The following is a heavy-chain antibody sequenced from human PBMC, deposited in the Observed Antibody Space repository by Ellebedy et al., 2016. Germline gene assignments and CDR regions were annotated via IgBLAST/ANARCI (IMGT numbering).Heavy chain of an antibody. CDR2: MNPNSGNT. CDR1: GYTFTSYD. CDR3: ARGGTFRDYYYMDV. Sequence: ASVKVSCXASGYTFTSYDINWVRQATGQGLEWMGWMNPNSGNTGYAQKFQGRVTMTRNTSISTAYMELSSLRSEDTAVYYCARGGTFRDYYYMDVWGKGTTVTVSS. V-gene: IGHV1-8*01. J-gene: IGHJ6*03.